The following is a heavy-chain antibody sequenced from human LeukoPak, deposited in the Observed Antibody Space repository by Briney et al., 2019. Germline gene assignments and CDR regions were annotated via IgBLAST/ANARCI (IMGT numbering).Heavy chain of an antibody. Sequence: SETLALTCSVSGGSISSYYWSWIRQPPGKGLEWIGYIYCSGSTNYNPSLKSRVTISVATSNNQLSLKLSSVTAADTAVYYCANSRRGVYDFFDYWGQGTLVTVSS. J-gene: IGHJ4*02. CDR2: IYCSGST. D-gene: IGHD3-3*01. V-gene: IGHV4-59*12. CDR1: GGSISSYY. CDR3: ANSRRGVYDFFDY.